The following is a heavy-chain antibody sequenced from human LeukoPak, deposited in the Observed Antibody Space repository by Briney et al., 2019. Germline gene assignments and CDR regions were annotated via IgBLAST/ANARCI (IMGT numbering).Heavy chain of an antibody. CDR2: IIPIFGTA. CDR1: GGTFSSYA. V-gene: IGHV1-69*05. Sequence: SVKVSCKASGGTFSSYAISWVRQAPGQGLEWMGRIIPIFGTANYAQKFQGRVTITTDESTSTAYMELSSLRSEDTAVYYCARNYYDSTFNGAFDIWGQGTMVAVSS. D-gene: IGHD3-22*01. CDR3: ARNYYDSTFNGAFDI. J-gene: IGHJ3*02.